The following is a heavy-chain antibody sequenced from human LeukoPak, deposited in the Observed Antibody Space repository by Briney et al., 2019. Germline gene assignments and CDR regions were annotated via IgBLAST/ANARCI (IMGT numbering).Heavy chain of an antibody. CDR2: INSSSSTI. V-gene: IGHV3-48*01. D-gene: IGHD3-3*01. J-gene: IGHJ1*01. CDR1: GFTFSSYS. CDR3: ARDRGTIFGVVTKGYFQH. Sequence: GGSLRLSCSASGFTFSSYSMNWVRQAPGKALEWVSYINSSSSTIYYAGSVKGRYTISRDNAKNSLYLQMNSLRAEDTAVYYCARDRGTIFGVVTKGYFQHWGQGTLVTVSS.